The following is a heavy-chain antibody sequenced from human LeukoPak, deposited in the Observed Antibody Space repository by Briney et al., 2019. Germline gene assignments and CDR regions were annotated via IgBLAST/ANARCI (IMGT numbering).Heavy chain of an antibody. J-gene: IGHJ6*02. CDR1: GYTLTELS. Sequence: ASVTVSCKVSGYTLTELSMHWVRQAPGKGVEWMGGFDPEDGETIYAQKFQGRVTMTEDTSTDTAYMELSSLRSEDTAVYYCATGPPSKVRGVIIRGYYYGMDVWGQGTTVTVSS. D-gene: IGHD3-10*01. CDR3: ATGPPSKVRGVIIRGYYYGMDV. V-gene: IGHV1-24*01. CDR2: FDPEDGET.